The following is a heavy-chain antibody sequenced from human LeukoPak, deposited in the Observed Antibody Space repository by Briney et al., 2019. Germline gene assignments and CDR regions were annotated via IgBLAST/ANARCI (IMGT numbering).Heavy chain of an antibody. CDR3: ARDQDLYAFDI. V-gene: IGHV3-53*01. CDR1: GFTVSSNY. D-gene: IGHD2-15*01. Sequence: GGSLRLSCAASGFTVSSNYMSWVRQAPGKGLEWVSVIYSGGSTYYADSVKGRFTISRDNSKNTLYLQMNSRRAEDTAVYYCARDQDLYAFDIWGQGTMVTVSS. CDR2: IYSGGST. J-gene: IGHJ3*02.